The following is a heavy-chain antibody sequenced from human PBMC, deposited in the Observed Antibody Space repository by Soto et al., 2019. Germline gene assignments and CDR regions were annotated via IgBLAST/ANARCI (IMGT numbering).Heavy chain of an antibody. CDR2: ISRSGTTI. Sequence: QVQLVESGGGLVKPGGSLRLTCAASGFTFSGYYMSWIRQAPGKGLEWVSYISRSGTTIYYADSVKGRFTISRDNAKNSLYLQMNSLRAEDTAVYYCNRGYRGREYYYRYMDVCRKGTTVTVSS. CDR1: GFTFSGYY. J-gene: IGHJ6*03. D-gene: IGHD5-12*01. CDR3: NRGYRGREYYYRYMDV. V-gene: IGHV3-11*01.